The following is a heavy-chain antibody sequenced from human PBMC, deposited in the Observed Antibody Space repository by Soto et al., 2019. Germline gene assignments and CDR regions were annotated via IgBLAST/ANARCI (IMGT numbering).Heavy chain of an antibody. CDR3: ARDGSGYRSRASPLDV. V-gene: IGHV1-69*01. CDR1: GDTFSSYA. CDR2: IIPMFGTA. D-gene: IGHD3-22*01. Sequence: QVQLVQSGAEVKKPGSSVKVSCKASGDTFSSYAISWVRQAPGQGLEWMGGIIPMFGTANYAQKFQGRVTITADESTSTGYMELSSLRSEDTAVYYCARDGSGYRSRASPLDVWGQGTTVTVSS. J-gene: IGHJ6*02.